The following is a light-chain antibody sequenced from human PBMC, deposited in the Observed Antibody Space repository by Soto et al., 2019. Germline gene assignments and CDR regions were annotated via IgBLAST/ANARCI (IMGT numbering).Light chain of an antibody. CDR1: SGSVSTSYS. J-gene: IGLJ3*02. V-gene: IGLV8-61*01. Sequence: QAVVTQEPSLSVSPGGTVTLTCGLTSGSVSTSYSPNWYQQTPGQAPRTLIYNTNTRSSGVPNRFSGSILGNKAALTITGAQADDESHYYCVLHLGSGIWVFGGGTQLTVL. CDR3: VLHLGSGIWV. CDR2: NTN.